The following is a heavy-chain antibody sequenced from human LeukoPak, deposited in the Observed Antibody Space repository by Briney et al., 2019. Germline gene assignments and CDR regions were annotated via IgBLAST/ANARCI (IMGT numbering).Heavy chain of an antibody. D-gene: IGHD4-23*01. CDR1: GFTFDDYA. Sequence: PGGSLRLSCAASGFTFDDYAMHWVRQTPGKGLEWVSLISGDGSNTYYADSVKGRFTVSRDNGKNSLYLQMNSLRTDDTALYYCAKDPILYGGSSRAGPFDYWGQGTLVTVSS. CDR2: ISGDGSNT. V-gene: IGHV3-43*02. CDR3: AKDPILYGGSSRAGPFDY. J-gene: IGHJ4*02.